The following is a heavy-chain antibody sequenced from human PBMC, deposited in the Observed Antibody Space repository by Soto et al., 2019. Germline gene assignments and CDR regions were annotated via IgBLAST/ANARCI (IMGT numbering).Heavy chain of an antibody. CDR3: ARGWFGEYVDYFDY. CDR2: ISAYNGNT. Sequence: QVQLVQSGAEVKKPGASVKVSCKASGYTFTSYAISWVRQAPGQGLEWMGWISAYNGNTNYAQKVQGRVTMTTDTSTGTAYMARRSLSSDDTAVYYCARGWFGEYVDYFDYSGQGTLVTVCS. J-gene: IGHJ4*02. CDR1: GYTFTSYA. D-gene: IGHD3-10*01. V-gene: IGHV1-18*01.